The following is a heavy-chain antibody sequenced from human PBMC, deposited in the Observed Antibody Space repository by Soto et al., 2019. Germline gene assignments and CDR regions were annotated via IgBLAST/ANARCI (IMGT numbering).Heavy chain of an antibody. CDR3: ARPQASGYIYGFPY. V-gene: IGHV4-30-2*01. D-gene: IGHD5-18*01. J-gene: IGHJ4*02. CDR1: GGSISSGGYS. Sequence: SETLSLTCAVSGGSISSGGYSWSWIRQPPGKGLEWIGYIYHSGSTYYNPSLKSRVTISVDRSKNQFSLKLSSVTAADTAVYYCARPQASGYIYGFPYWGQGTLVTVSS. CDR2: IYHSGST.